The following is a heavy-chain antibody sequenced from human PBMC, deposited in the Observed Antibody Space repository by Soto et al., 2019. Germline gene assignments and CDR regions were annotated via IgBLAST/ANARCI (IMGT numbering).Heavy chain of an antibody. V-gene: IGHV3-21*01. CDR3: ARSSITIFGVVVSAFDI. CDR1: GFTFSSYS. D-gene: IGHD3-3*01. CDR2: ISSSSSYI. J-gene: IGHJ3*02. Sequence: GGSLRLSCAASGFTFSSYSMNWVRQAPGKGLEWVSSISSSSSYIYYADSVKGRFTISRDNAKNSLYLQMNSLRAEDTAVYYCARSSITIFGVVVSAFDIWGQGTMVTVSS.